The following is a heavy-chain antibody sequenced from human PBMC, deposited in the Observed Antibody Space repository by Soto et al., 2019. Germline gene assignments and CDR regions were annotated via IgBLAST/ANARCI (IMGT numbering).Heavy chain of an antibody. Sequence: QVQLVESGGGVVQPGRSLRLSCAASGFTFSSYGMHWVRQAPGKGLEWVAVIWYDGSNKYYADSVKGRFTISRDNSTNMLYLQMNRLRAEDTAVYYCGRDPGLTIFGVHPSKVWSCDYWGQGTLVTVSS. J-gene: IGHJ4*02. V-gene: IGHV3-33*01. D-gene: IGHD3-3*01. CDR2: IWYDGSNK. CDR1: GFTFSSYG. CDR3: GRDPGLTIFGVHPSKVWSCDY.